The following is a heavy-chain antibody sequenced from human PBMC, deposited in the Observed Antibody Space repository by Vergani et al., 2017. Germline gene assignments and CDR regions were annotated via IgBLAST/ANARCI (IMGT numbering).Heavy chain of an antibody. V-gene: IGHV3-23*01. D-gene: IGHD1-1*01. CDR3: AKGGAWNDENYYYGMDV. CDR1: GFTFISYA. Sequence: EVQLLESGGGLVQPGGSLRLSCAASGFTFISYAMSWVRQAPGKGLEWVSAISGSGGSTYYADSVKGRFTISRDNSKNTLYLQMNSLRAEDTAVYYCAKGGAWNDENYYYGMDVWGQGTTVTVSS. J-gene: IGHJ6*02. CDR2: ISGSGGST.